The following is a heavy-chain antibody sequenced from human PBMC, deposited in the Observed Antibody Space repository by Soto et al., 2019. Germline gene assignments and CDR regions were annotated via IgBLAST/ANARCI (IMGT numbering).Heavy chain of an antibody. Sequence: QVQLVQSGAEVKKPGSSVKVSCKASGDTFSTYTINWVRQAPGQGLEWLGSITPILGVTNYAQKFQGRVTNTPDKSPTIASTDLSSLRTEYTAVYYCAIIEWGGVQWNYYYGMDVWGQGTTVTVSS. D-gene: IGHD1-26*01. CDR3: AIIEWGGVQWNYYYGMDV. J-gene: IGHJ6*02. CDR1: GDTFSTYT. V-gene: IGHV1-69*02. CDR2: ITPILGVT.